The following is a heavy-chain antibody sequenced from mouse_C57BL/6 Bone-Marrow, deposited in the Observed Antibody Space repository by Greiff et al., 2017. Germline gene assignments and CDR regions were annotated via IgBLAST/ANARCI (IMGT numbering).Heavy chain of an antibody. CDR1: GYTFTSYW. CDR2: IHPNSGST. CDR3: ARREYYYGSRFAY. Sequence: QVQLQQPGAELVKPGASVKLSCKASGYTFTSYWMHWVKQRPGQGLEWIGMIHPNSGSTNYNEKFKSKATLTVDKSSSTAYMQLSSLTSEDSAVYYCARREYYYGSRFAYWGQGTLVTVSA. J-gene: IGHJ3*01. D-gene: IGHD1-1*01. V-gene: IGHV1-64*01.